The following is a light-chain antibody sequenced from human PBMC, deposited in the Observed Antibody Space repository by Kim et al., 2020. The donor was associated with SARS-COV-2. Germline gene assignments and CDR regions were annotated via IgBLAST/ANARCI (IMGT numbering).Light chain of an antibody. Sequence: LSVSPGERATLSCRACQSVSSYLAWYQQKPGQAPRLLIYDASNRATGIPARFSGSGSGTDFTLTISSLEPEDFAVYYCQQRSNWYTFGQGTKLEI. J-gene: IGKJ2*01. CDR3: QQRSNWYT. CDR1: QSVSSY. CDR2: DAS. V-gene: IGKV3-11*01.